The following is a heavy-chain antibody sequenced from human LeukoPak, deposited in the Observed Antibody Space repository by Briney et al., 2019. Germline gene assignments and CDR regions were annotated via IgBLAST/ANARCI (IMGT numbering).Heavy chain of an antibody. V-gene: IGHV3-73*01. J-gene: IGHJ4*02. Sequence: GGSLRLSCAVSGFTFSGYAMHWVRQASGKGLEWVGRIRSKANSYATAYAASVKGRFTISRDDSQSTAYLQMDSLKTEDTAVYYCTSGDSGSYYGVDYWGQGTLVTVSS. CDR1: GFTFSGYA. D-gene: IGHD1-26*01. CDR3: TSGDSGSYYGVDY. CDR2: IRSKANSYAT.